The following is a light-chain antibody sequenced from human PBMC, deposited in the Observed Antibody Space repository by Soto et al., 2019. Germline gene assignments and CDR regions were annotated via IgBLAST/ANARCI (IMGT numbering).Light chain of an antibody. CDR2: GTS. J-gene: IGKJ1*01. CDR1: QTVSNNY. V-gene: IGKV3-20*01. Sequence: DTVLTQSPGSLYLSLGDRATLSCRASQTVSNNYLAWYHQKPGQAPRLLIYGTSNRATGIPDRFSGSGSGTYFTLTISRLEPEEFVIYYCQQYGSSPWTFGQGTKVEIK. CDR3: QQYGSSPWT.